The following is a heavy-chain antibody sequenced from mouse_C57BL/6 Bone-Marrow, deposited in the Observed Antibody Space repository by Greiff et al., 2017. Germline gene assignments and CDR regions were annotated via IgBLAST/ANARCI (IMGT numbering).Heavy chain of an antibody. Sequence: VQLKESGPVLVKPGASVKMSCKASGYTFTDYYMNWVKQSHGKSLEWSGVINPYNGGTSYNQKFKGKATLTVDKSSSTAYMELNSLTSEDSAVYYCASSSCYSNYTYAMDYWGQGTSVTVSA. CDR1: GYTFTDYY. V-gene: IGHV1-19*01. CDR3: ASSSCYSNYTYAMDY. CDR2: INPYNGGT. D-gene: IGHD2-5*01. J-gene: IGHJ4*01.